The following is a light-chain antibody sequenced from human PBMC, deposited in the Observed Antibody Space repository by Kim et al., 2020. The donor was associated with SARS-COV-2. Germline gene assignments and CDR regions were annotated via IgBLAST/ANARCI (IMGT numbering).Light chain of an antibody. J-gene: IGLJ3*02. Sequence: SYELTQPPSVSVAPGKTARITCGGNNIGSKSVHWYQQKPGQAPVLVIYYDSDRPSGIPERFSGSNSGYTATLTISRVEAGDEADYYCQVWDSSSDHRVF. CDR1: NIGSKS. CDR2: YDS. V-gene: IGLV3-21*04. CDR3: QVWDSSSDHRV.